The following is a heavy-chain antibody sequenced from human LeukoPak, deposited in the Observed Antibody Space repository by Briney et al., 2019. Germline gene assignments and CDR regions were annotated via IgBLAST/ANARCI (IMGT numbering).Heavy chain of an antibody. Sequence: SETLSLTCTVSGGSISSYYWSWIRQPPGKGLEWIGYIYYSGSTNYSPSLKSRLTISVDTSKNQFSLQLSSVTAADTAVYYCARTYGSSGLGYFDLWGRGTLVTVSS. CDR1: GGSISSYY. CDR2: IYYSGST. D-gene: IGHD6-13*01. V-gene: IGHV4-59*01. J-gene: IGHJ2*01. CDR3: ARTYGSSGLGYFDL.